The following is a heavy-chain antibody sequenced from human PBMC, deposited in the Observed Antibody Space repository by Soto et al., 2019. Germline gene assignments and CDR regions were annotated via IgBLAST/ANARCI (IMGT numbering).Heavy chain of an antibody. V-gene: IGHV4-34*01. J-gene: IGHJ4*02. Sequence: PSETLSLTCAVYGGSFSGYYWSWIRQPPGKGLEWIGDINYSGSTNYNPSLKSRVTISLDTSKNQFSLKLSSVTAADTAVYYCARGGDSALYFFDFWGQGTLVTVSS. D-gene: IGHD2-21*01. CDR2: INYSGST. CDR1: GGSFSGYY. CDR3: ARGGDSALYFFDF.